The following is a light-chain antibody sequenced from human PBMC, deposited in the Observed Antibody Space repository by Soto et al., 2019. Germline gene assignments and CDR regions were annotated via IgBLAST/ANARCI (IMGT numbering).Light chain of an antibody. CDR2: ATN. CDR3: QSDDSSLSAGRV. J-gene: IGLJ2*01. Sequence: QSVLTQPRSVSGAPGQRVTISCTGSSSNIGAGYDVHWYQQLPGTAPKLLIYATNNRASGVPDRFSGSASGTSASLAITGLQAEDEADYYCQSDDSSLSAGRVFGGGTQLTVL. CDR1: SSNIGAGYD. V-gene: IGLV1-40*01.